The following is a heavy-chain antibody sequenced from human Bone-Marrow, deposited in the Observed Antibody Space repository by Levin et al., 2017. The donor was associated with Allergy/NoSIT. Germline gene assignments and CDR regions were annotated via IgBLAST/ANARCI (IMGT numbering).Heavy chain of an antibody. CDR2: ITTILNIL. CDR3: ARGREWFGP. Sequence: KISCEVFGGSFSDYTITWVRPAPGQGLEWMGRITTILNILNYAQKFEGRVPITADNSTRTVYMELRSLRSDDTAVYFCARGREWFGPWGQGTLVSVSS. J-gene: IGHJ5*02. CDR1: GGSFSDYT. V-gene: IGHV1-69*02.